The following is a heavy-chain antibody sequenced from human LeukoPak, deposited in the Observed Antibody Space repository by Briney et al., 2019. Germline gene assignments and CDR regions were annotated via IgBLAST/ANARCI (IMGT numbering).Heavy chain of an antibody. CDR1: GHTFTSYD. Sequence: SVKVSCKASGHTFTSYDINWVRQATGQGLEWMGGIIPIFGTANYAQKFQGRVTITADKSTSTAYMELSSLRAEDTAIYYCARDERLLSFLKWGQGTLVTVSS. CDR3: ARDERLLSFLK. V-gene: IGHV1-69*06. J-gene: IGHJ4*02. D-gene: IGHD3-3*01. CDR2: IIPIFGTA.